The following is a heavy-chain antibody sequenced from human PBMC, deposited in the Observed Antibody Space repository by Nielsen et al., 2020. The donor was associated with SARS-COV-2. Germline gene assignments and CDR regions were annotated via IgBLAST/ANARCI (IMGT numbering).Heavy chain of an antibody. V-gene: IGHV3-30*18. CDR3: AKDRTEYYDVLTGYLDH. D-gene: IGHD3-9*01. Sequence: GGSLKLSCAAFGFTFSNYGMHWVRQAPGKGLEWVAVTSYDGNKTYYADSVKGRFTFSRDNFKNTLYLQMNSLRAEDTAVYYCAKDRTEYYDVLTGYLDHWGQGTLVTVPS. CDR1: GFTFSNYG. J-gene: IGHJ4*02. CDR2: TSYDGNKT.